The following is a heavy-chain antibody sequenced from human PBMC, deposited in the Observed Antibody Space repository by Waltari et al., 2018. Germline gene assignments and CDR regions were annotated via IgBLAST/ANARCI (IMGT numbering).Heavy chain of an antibody. CDR1: GYIFTAYY. V-gene: IGHV1-2*02. J-gene: IGHJ3*02. D-gene: IGHD4-17*01. Sequence: QVQLMQSGAEMKKPGASVRVSCKASGYIFTAYYIQWVRQAPGQGLEWMGWINPNSGGTNYAQKFQGRVTMTRDTSISTAYMELSRLRSDDTAVYYCARPRDYGDYGDAFDIWGQGTLVTVSP. CDR2: INPNSGGT. CDR3: ARPRDYGDYGDAFDI.